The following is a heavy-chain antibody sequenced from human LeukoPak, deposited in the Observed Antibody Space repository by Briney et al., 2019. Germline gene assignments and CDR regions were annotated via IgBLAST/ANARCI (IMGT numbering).Heavy chain of an antibody. J-gene: IGHJ4*02. D-gene: IGHD6-19*01. Sequence: GRSLRLSCAASGFTFSSYWMHWVRQAPGKGLVWVSRINSDGSSTSYADSVKGRFTISRDNAKNTLYLQMNSLRAEDTAVYYCARSPSRLASDYWSQGTLVTVSS. CDR1: GFTFSSYW. V-gene: IGHV3-74*01. CDR3: ARSPSRLASDY. CDR2: INSDGSST.